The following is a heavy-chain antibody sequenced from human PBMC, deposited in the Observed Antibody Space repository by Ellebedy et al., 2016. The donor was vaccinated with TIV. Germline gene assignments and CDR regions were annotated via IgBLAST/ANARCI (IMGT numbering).Heavy chain of an antibody. J-gene: IGHJ6*02. CDR2: ISYGGGTQ. CDR3: ARVYLGSGISPEYYGMDV. V-gene: IGHV3-30*01. Sequence: PGGSLRLSCATSGFSFSSYGLHRVRQAPGRGPEWVAVISYGGGTQFYADSVKGRFTISRDNSKNTLYLQMNSLRVEDTAVYYCARVYLGSGISPEYYGMDVWGQGTTVTVSS. CDR1: GFSFSSYG. D-gene: IGHD3-10*01.